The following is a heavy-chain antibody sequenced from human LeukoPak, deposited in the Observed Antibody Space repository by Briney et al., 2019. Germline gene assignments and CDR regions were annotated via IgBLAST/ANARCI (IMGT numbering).Heavy chain of an antibody. V-gene: IGHV4-34*01. D-gene: IGHD2-2*01. CDR2: INHSGST. Sequence: PSETLSLTCAVYGGSSSDYYWSLIRQPPGKGLEWIGEINHSGSTIYNPSLRSRVTISVDTSKNQISLKLSSVTAADTAVYYCAREKGYCVSTNCYGGFFDYWGQGTLVTVSS. CDR1: GGSSSDYY. J-gene: IGHJ4*02. CDR3: AREKGYCVSTNCYGGFFDY.